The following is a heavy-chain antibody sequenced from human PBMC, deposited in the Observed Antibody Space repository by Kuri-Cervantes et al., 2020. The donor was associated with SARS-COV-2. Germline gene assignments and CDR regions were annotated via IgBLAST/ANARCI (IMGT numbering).Heavy chain of an antibody. Sequence: GGSLRLSCEASGFIFSRYGMHWDRQAPGKGLEWVAAIGYDGSRKHYSDSLKGRFTISRDNSQNTVYLQMSTLRDDDTAVYYCAKEGSSGWYGGDWGQGALVTVSS. CDR2: IGYDGSRK. V-gene: IGHV3-30*18. J-gene: IGHJ4*02. CDR3: AKEGSSGWYGGD. CDR1: GFIFSRYG. D-gene: IGHD6-19*01.